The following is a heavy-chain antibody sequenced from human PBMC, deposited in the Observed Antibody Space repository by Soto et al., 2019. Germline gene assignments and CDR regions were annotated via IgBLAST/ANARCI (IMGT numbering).Heavy chain of an antibody. CDR3: ARAPYLGDHQY. CDR1: GYTFTTYG. V-gene: IGHV1-18*01. D-gene: IGHD3-16*01. CDR2: ISAYSGKT. J-gene: IGHJ4*02. Sequence: QVQLVQSGGEVKKPGASVKVSCKTSGYTFTTYGISWVRQAPGQGLEWVGWISAYSGKTHYAQKVQGKVTMTTDTSTNTASLELRSLRSDDTAVYYCARAPYLGDHQYWGQGTLVTVSS.